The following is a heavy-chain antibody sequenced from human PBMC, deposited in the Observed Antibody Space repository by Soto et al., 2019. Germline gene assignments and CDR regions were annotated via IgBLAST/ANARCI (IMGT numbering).Heavy chain of an antibody. J-gene: IGHJ3*02. CDR3: ARGVFCGGDCYFLDAFDI. Sequence: PGESLKISCKGSGYSFTSYWIGWVRQMPGKGLEWMGIIYPGDSDTRYSPSFQGQVTISADKSISTAYLQWSSLKASDTAMYYCARGVFCGGDCYFLDAFDIWGQGKMVTVSS. D-gene: IGHD2-21*01. CDR1: GYSFTSYW. CDR2: IYPGDSDT. V-gene: IGHV5-51*01.